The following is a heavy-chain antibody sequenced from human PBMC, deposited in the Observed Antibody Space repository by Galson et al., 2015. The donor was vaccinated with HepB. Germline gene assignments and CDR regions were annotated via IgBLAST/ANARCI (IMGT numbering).Heavy chain of an antibody. D-gene: IGHD2-2*02. CDR3: VKAVLGQLLYGYYFDY. Sequence: SLRLSCAASGFTFSSYAMHWVRQAPGKGLEYVSAISSNGGSTYYADSVKGRFTISRDNSKNTLYLQMGSLRAEDTAVCYCVKAVLGQLLYGYYFDYWGQGTLVTVSS. CDR1: GFTFSSYA. V-gene: IGHV3-64D*06. CDR2: ISSNGGST. J-gene: IGHJ4*02.